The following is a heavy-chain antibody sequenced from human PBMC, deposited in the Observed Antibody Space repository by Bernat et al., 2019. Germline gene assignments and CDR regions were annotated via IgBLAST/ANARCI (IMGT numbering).Heavy chain of an antibody. Sequence: VQLVESGGGVVQPGRSLRLSCAASGFTFSSYSMNWVRQAPGKGLEWVSYISSSSSTIYYADSVKGRFTISRDNAKNSLYLQMNSLRDEDTAVYYCARDMITFGGVIVTRGFDIWGQGTMVTVSS. J-gene: IGHJ3*02. V-gene: IGHV3-48*02. CDR2: ISSSSSTI. CDR1: GFTFSSYS. CDR3: ARDMITFGGVIVTRGFDI. D-gene: IGHD3-16*02.